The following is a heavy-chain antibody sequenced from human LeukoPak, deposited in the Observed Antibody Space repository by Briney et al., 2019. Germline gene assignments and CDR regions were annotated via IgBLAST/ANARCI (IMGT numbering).Heavy chain of an antibody. CDR2: IYHSGST. J-gene: IGHJ4*02. D-gene: IGHD2-2*01. CDR3: ARGGARVVPADY. CDR1: GGSISSGGYY. V-gene: IGHV4-30-2*01. Sequence: SQTLSLTCTVSGGSISSGGYYWSWIRQPPGKGLEWIGYIYHSGSTYYNPSLKSRVTISVDRSKNQFSLKLSSVTAADTAVYYCARGGARVVPADYWGQGTLVTVSS.